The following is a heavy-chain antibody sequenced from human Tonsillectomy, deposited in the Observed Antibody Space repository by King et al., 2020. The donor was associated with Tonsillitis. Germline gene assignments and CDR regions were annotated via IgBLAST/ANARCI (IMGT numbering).Heavy chain of an antibody. CDR2: IKQGGSEK. V-gene: IGHV3-7*03. Sequence: VQLVQSGGGLVQPGGSLRLSCAASKFTFSSYWMSWVRQTPGKGLEWGTNIKQGGSEKYYVDSVEGRFTISRDNAKNSLYLQMNSLRAEDTAVYYCARERYSSSWQHRDFDYWGQGTLVTVSS. J-gene: IGHJ4*02. CDR1: KFTFSSYW. CDR3: ARERYSSSWQHRDFDY. D-gene: IGHD6-13*01.